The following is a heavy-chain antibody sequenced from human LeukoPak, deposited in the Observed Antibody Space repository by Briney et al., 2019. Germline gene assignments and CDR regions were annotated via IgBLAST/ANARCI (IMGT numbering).Heavy chain of an antibody. Sequence: ASVKVSCKASGYTFTSYDINWVRQATGQGLEWMGRMNPNSGNTGYAQKFQGRVTMTRNTSISTAYMELSSLRSEDTAVYYCARVRADYSSSWYGNWFDPWGQGTLVTVSS. J-gene: IGHJ5*02. CDR3: ARVRADYSSSWYGNWFDP. CDR2: MNPNSGNT. CDR1: GYTFTSYD. D-gene: IGHD6-13*01. V-gene: IGHV1-8*01.